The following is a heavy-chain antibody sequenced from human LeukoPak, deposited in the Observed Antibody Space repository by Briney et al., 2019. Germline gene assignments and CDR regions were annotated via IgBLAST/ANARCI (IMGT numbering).Heavy chain of an antibody. Sequence: GGSLRLSSAASGFTVSSNYMSWVRQAPGKGLEWVSLLYSGGGTDYADSVKGRSTISRGNSKNTLYLQMNSLRAEDTAVYYCARDSLMWELIDGGWFDPWGQGTLVTVSS. CDR1: GFTVSSNY. CDR2: LYSGGGT. CDR3: ARDSLMWELIDGGWFDP. J-gene: IGHJ5*02. V-gene: IGHV3-66*01. D-gene: IGHD1-26*01.